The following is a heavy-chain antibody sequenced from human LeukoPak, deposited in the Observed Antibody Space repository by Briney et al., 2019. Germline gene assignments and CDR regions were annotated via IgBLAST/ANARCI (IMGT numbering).Heavy chain of an antibody. J-gene: IGHJ6*02. D-gene: IGHD3-9*01. Sequence: GASLRLSCAASGFTFSSYAMSWVRQAPGKGLEWVSAISGSGGSTYYADSVKGRFTISRDNSKNTLYLQMNSLRAEDTAVYYCAKGNRYFDWLPQYDYYYYGMDVWGQGTTVTVSS. CDR2: ISGSGGST. V-gene: IGHV3-23*01. CDR3: AKGNRYFDWLPQYDYYYYGMDV. CDR1: GFTFSSYA.